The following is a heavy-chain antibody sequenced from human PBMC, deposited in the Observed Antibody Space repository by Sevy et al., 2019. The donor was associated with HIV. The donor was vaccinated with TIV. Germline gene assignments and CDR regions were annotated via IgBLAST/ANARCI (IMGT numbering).Heavy chain of an antibody. Sequence: GGSLRLSCAASGFTFSSYGMHWVRQAPGKGLEWVAVISYDGSNKYYADSVKGRFTISRDNSKNTLYLQMNSLRAEDTAVSYCAKGRRVYAIVGIRMDVWGQGTTVTVSS. V-gene: IGHV3-30*18. CDR1: GFTFSSYG. J-gene: IGHJ6*02. CDR2: ISYDGSNK. CDR3: AKGRRVYAIVGIRMDV. D-gene: IGHD2-8*01.